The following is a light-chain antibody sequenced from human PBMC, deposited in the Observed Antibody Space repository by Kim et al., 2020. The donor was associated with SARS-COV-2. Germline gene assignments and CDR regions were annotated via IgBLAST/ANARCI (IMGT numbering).Light chain of an antibody. CDR2: QDS. CDR1: KLGDKY. Sequence: SYELTQPPSVSVSPGQTASITCAGDKLGDKYACWYQQKPGQSPMLVIYQDSKRPSGIPERFSGSNSGNTATLTISGTQAMDEADDHCQAWDRSTAVFGGG. V-gene: IGLV3-1*01. J-gene: IGLJ3*02. CDR3: QAWDRSTAV.